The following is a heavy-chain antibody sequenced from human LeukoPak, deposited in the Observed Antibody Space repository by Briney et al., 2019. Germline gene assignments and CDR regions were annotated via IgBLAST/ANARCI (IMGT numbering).Heavy chain of an antibody. D-gene: IGHD6-13*01. CDR2: VNPNSGVT. V-gene: IGHV1-2*02. CDR3: ASDLSSSSGD. CDR1: GYTFIDYY. Sequence: GASVKVSCKASGYTFIDYYMHWVRQAPGQGFEWMGWVNPNSGVTNYAEKFQGRVTMTRDTSISTAYMELSRLRSDDTAVYYCASDLSSSSGDWGQGTLVTVSS. J-gene: IGHJ4*02.